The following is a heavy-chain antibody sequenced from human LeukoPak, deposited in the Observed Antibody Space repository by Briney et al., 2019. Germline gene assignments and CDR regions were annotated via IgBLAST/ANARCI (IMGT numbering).Heavy chain of an antibody. V-gene: IGHV3-7*01. CDR3: ARDTSGFTTWGGYMDV. Sequence: PGGSLRLSCAASGFSFSSYWLAWGRQAPGKGLEWVAKINQDGSEKYYVDSVRGRFTISRDTAKNSLYLQMNSLRAEDTAVYYCARDTSGFTTWGGYMDVWGKGTTVTVSS. D-gene: IGHD3-22*01. CDR2: INQDGSEK. CDR1: GFSFSSYW. J-gene: IGHJ6*03.